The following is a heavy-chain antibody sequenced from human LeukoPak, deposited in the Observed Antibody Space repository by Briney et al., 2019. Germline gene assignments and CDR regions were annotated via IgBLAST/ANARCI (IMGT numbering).Heavy chain of an antibody. Sequence: PSETLSLTCTASGGSISSYYWSWLRQPPGKGLEWIGYIYYSGSTNYNPSLKSRVTISVDTSKNQFSLKLSSVTAADTAVYYCARSGDFDRPYYYGMDVWGQGTTVTVSS. D-gene: IGHD3-9*01. V-gene: IGHV4-59*01. CDR2: IYYSGST. J-gene: IGHJ6*02. CDR1: GGSISSYY. CDR3: ARSGDFDRPYYYGMDV.